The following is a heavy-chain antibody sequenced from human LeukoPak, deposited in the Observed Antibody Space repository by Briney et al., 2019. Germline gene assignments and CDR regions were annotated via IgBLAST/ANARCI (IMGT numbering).Heavy chain of an antibody. D-gene: IGHD1-1*01. V-gene: IGHV3-30-3*01. J-gene: IGHJ4*02. CDR1: GFTFSSYA. CDR2: ISYDGSNK. Sequence: PGGSLRLSCAASGFTFSSYAMHWVRQAPGKGLEWVAVISYDGSNKYYADSVKGRFTISRDNSKNTLYLQMNSLRAEDTAVYYCASGHWYLAYWGQGTLVTVSS. CDR3: ASGHWYLAY.